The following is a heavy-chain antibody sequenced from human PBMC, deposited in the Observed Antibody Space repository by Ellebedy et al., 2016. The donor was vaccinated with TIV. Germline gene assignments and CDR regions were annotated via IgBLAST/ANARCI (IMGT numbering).Heavy chain of an antibody. J-gene: IGHJ6*02. CDR2: IYPGDSDT. CDR3: ARPSTRGMDV. CDR1: GYSFFTYW. Sequence: GESLKISCKGSGYSFFTYWIGLVRQMPGKCLEWMGFIYPGDSDTRYRPSFQGQVTISADKSIRTAYLQWSSLKASDTAMYYCARPSTRGMDVWGQGTTVTVSS. V-gene: IGHV5-51*01. D-gene: IGHD5-24*01.